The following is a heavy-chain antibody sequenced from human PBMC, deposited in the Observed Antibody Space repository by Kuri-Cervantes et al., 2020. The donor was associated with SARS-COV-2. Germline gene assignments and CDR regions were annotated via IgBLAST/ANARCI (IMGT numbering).Heavy chain of an antibody. J-gene: IGHJ4*02. D-gene: IGHD1-1*01. CDR3: AGHGNGASLFY. V-gene: IGHV4-59*03. CDR1: GDSINDYF. Sequence: SETLSLTCVVSGDSINDYFWNWIRQTPGKGLEWIGYVYKTGSTSYAPSLKSRVTMSVDTSKYQFSLHLTAVTAADTAVYYCAGHGNGASLFYWGQGNLVTVSS. CDR2: VYKTGST.